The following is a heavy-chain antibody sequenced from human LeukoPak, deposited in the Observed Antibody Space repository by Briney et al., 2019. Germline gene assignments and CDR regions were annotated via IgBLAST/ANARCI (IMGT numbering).Heavy chain of an antibody. CDR3: ARVESQPLGGY. J-gene: IGHJ4*02. D-gene: IGHD3-16*01. CDR2: INHSGST. CDR1: GGSFSGYY. V-gene: IGHV4-34*01. Sequence: PSETLSLTCAVYGGSFSGYYWSWIRQPPGKGLEWIGEINHSGSTNYNPSLKSRVTISVDTSKNQFSLKLSSVTAADTAVYYCARVESQPLGGYWGQGTLVTVSS.